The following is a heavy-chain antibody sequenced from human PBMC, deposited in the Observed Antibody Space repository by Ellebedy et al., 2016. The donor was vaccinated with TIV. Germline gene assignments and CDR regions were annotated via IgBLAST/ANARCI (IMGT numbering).Heavy chain of an antibody. V-gene: IGHV3-7*01. CDR1: GFTFRSYW. Sequence: GESLKISCAASGFTFRSYWMGWVRQAPGKGLEWVANIYQDGSQKHYVDSVQGRFTISRDNAKNSLYLQMNSLKVEDTAVYYCARRGSYGDYAVQINNWFDSWGQGTLVTVYS. D-gene: IGHD4-17*01. CDR3: ARRGSYGDYAVQINNWFDS. CDR2: IYQDGSQK. J-gene: IGHJ5*01.